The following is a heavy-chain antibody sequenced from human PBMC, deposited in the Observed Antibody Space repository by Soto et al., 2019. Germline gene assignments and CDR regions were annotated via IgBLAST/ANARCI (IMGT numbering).Heavy chain of an antibody. CDR2: IFWNDDE. Sequence: SGPTLVNPTQTLTLTCTFSGFSLTTSGVGVGWIRQPPGKALEWLALIFWNDDERYSPSLKSRLTITKDTSRNQVVLTMTNMDPVETATYYCVRTGYCYDPFGYWGRGTLVTVSS. J-gene: IGHJ4*02. V-gene: IGHV2-5*01. D-gene: IGHD5-18*01. CDR1: GFSLTTSGVG. CDR3: VRTGYCYDPFGY.